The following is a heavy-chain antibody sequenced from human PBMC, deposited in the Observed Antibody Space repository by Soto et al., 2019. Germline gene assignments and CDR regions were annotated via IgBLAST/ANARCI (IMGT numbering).Heavy chain of an antibody. D-gene: IGHD6-6*01. V-gene: IGHV1-2*04. CDR1: GYTFTGYY. CDR3: ARASSSSPYNCYDP. J-gene: IGHJ5*02. CDR2: INPNSGGT. Sequence: ASVKVSCKASGYTFTGYYMHWVRQAPGQGLEWMGWINPNSGGTNYAQKFQGWVTMTRDTSISTAYMELSRLRSDDTAVYYCARASSSSPYNCYDPCGKGTLVTVSS.